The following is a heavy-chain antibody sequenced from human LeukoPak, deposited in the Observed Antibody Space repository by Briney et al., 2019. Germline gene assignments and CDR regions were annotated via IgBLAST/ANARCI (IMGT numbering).Heavy chain of an antibody. CDR3: ARDLYYGSASPRLDY. CDR2: ISSSGNTI. D-gene: IGHD3-10*01. Sequence: GGSLRLSCAASGFTFSHHNMNWVRQVPGKGLESVSYISSSGNTIYYADSVKGRFTISRDDAHGSLYLQMNSLRVEDTAIYYCARDLYYGSASPRLDYWGQGTLVTVSS. J-gene: IGHJ4*02. V-gene: IGHV3-48*01. CDR1: GFTFSHHN.